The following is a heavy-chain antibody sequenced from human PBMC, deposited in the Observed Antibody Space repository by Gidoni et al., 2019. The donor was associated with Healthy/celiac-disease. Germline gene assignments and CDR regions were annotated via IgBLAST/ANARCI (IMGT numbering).Heavy chain of an antibody. CDR2: ISGSGGST. J-gene: IGHJ3*02. CDR3: AKDCRIVPAACDAFDI. Sequence: EVQLLESGGGLVQPGGSMRLSCAASGFTFSSYAMSWVRQAPGKGLEWVSAISGSGGSTYYADSVKGRFTISRDNSKNTLYLQMNSLRAEDTAVYYCAKDCRIVPAACDAFDIWGQGTMVTVSS. CDR1: GFTFSSYA. V-gene: IGHV3-23*01. D-gene: IGHD2-2*01.